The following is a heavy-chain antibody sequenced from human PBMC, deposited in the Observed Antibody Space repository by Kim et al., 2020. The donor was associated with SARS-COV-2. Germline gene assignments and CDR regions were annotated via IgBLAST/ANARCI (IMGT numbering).Heavy chain of an antibody. J-gene: IGHJ4*02. D-gene: IGHD3-22*01. V-gene: IGHV3-74*01. Sequence: SVKGRFTISRANAKNALYLQMNSLRAEDTAVYYCARAGYYYDSSGYYYGYWGQGTLVTVSS. CDR3: ARAGYYYDSSGYYYGY.